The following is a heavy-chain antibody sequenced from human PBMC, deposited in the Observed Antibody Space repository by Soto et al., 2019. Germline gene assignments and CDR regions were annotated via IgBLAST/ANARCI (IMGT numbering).Heavy chain of an antibody. D-gene: IGHD1-1*01. CDR3: VRDGTKTLRDWFDP. V-gene: IGHV4-4*07. J-gene: IGHJ5*02. CDR1: GASISGFY. CDR2: IYATGTT. Sequence: SETLSLTGTVSGASISGFYWSWSGKSAWKRLEWIGRIYATGTTDYNPSLKSRVMMSVDTSKKQFSLKLRSVTAADTAVYYCVRDGTKTLRDWFDPWGQGISVTVSS.